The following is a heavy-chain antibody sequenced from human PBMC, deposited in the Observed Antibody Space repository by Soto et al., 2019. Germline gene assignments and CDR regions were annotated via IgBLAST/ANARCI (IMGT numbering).Heavy chain of an antibody. D-gene: IGHD6-6*01. CDR1: GCTFSDYW. CDR2: IKFDGTIT. J-gene: IGHJ4*02. Sequence: GGSLRLSCATSGCTFSDYWLHWVRQAPGKGLVWVSRIKFDGTITNYADSVKGRFTISRDNAKNTLYLQMNSLRVEDTAVYYGSRAGQYRFAEWGQGTLDTVSS. CDR3: SRAGQYRFAE. V-gene: IGHV3-74*01.